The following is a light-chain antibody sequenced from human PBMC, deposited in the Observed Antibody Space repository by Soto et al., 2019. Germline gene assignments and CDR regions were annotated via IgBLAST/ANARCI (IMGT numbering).Light chain of an antibody. V-gene: IGLV2-8*01. CDR3: SSFTGNSNV. J-gene: IGLJ1*01. CDR2: EVN. Sequence: QSALTQPPSASGSPGQSVTISCTGTSSDVGTYNYVSWYQQHPGKAPKLVIYEVNKRPSGVPDRFFASKSGNTASLTVSGLQAEDEADYYCSSFTGNSNVFGTGTKVTVL. CDR1: SSDVGTYNY.